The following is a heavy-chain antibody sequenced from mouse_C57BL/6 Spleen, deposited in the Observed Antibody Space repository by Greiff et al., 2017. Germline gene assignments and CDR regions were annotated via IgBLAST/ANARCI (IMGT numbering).Heavy chain of an antibody. J-gene: IGHJ4*01. CDR2: IDPSDSYT. CDR1: GYTFTSYW. CDR3: ARVDGEGCFDY. Sequence: QVQLQQPGAELVKPGASVKLSCKASGYTFTSYWMQWVKQRPGPGLEWIGEIDPSDSYTNYNQKFKGKATLTVDTSSSTAYMQLSSLTSEDSAVYFCARVDGEGCFDYWGQGTSVTVSS. V-gene: IGHV1-50*01. D-gene: IGHD2-13*01.